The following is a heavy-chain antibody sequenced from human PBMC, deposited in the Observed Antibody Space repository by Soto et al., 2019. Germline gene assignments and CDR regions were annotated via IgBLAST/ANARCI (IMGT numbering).Heavy chain of an antibody. CDR3: ARAPSAAGFRD. D-gene: IGHD6-13*01. J-gene: IGHJ4*02. Sequence: GGSLRLSCAASGFTFSSYSMNWVRQAPGKGLEWVSYISSSSTIYYADSVKGRFTISRDDAKNSLYLQMNSLRDEDTAVYYCARAPSAAGFRDWGQGTLVTVSS. CDR2: ISSSSTI. CDR1: GFTFSSYS. V-gene: IGHV3-48*02.